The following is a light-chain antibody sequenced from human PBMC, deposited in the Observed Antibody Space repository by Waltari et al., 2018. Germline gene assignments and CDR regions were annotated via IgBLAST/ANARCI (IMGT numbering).Light chain of an antibody. V-gene: IGKV1-16*01. CDR2: AAS. J-gene: IGKJ3*01. CDR3: QQYNYDPVP. CDR1: QCIHNY. Sequence: DMQMIQSPTSLSASVGDTHTITYRSTQCIHNYLAWVQQKPGKAPKSLIYAASSLHSAVPSRISASGFATDVTHTISSLQPENFATYCCQQYNYDPVPFGPGTKVDI.